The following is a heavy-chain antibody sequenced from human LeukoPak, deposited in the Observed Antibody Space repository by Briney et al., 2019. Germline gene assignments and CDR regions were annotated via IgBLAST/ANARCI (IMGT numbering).Heavy chain of an antibody. Sequence: PSETLSLTCTVSGGSISSYYWSWIRQPAGKGLEWIGSVYYSGTTYYNPSLKSRVTISVDTSKNQFSLNLISVTAADTAVYYCARRGGQWLKLAWFDPWGQGTLVTVSS. CDR2: VYYSGTT. J-gene: IGHJ5*02. CDR1: GGSISSYY. CDR3: ARRGGQWLKLAWFDP. D-gene: IGHD6-19*01. V-gene: IGHV4-59*05.